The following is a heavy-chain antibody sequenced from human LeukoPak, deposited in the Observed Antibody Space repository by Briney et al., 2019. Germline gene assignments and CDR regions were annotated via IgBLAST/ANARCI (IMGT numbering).Heavy chain of an antibody. J-gene: IGHJ4*02. CDR2: INNSGST. D-gene: IGHD6-13*01. CDR3: VRDIAAAGGFDY. CDR1: GGSFSGYY. Sequence: SETLSLTCGVCGGSFSGYYWSWIRQPPGKGLEWIGEINNSGSTNYNPSLKSRVTISVDTSKNQFSLKLSSVTAADTAVYYCVRDIAAAGGFDYWGQGTLVTVSS. V-gene: IGHV4-34*01.